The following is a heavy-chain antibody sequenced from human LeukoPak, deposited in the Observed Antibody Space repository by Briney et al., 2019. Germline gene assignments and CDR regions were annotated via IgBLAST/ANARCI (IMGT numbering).Heavy chain of an antibody. CDR2: ISGGASNT. V-gene: IGHV3-23*01. CDR3: AKTSDSYSNFDC. Sequence: AGGSLRLSCAASGFTFNNNAMTWVRQAPGKGLEWVSTISGGASNTYYTDSVKGRFTISRDNSKNMLNLQMNSLRAEDTAMYYCAKTSDSYSNFDCWGQGTLVTVSS. CDR1: GFTFNNNA. D-gene: IGHD2-21*01. J-gene: IGHJ4*02.